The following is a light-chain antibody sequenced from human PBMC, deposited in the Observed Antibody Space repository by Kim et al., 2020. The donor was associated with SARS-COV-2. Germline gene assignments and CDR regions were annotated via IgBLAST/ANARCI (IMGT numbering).Light chain of an antibody. J-gene: IGKJ4*01. CDR2: AAS. CDR1: ISDY. CDR3: QQLKSYPLT. V-gene: IGKV1-9*01. Sequence: ISDYLSWFQQEPGKAPKLLIYAASTLQSGVPSRFSGSGSGTDFTLTISGLRPEDSATYYCQQLKSYPLTFGGGTKVDIK.